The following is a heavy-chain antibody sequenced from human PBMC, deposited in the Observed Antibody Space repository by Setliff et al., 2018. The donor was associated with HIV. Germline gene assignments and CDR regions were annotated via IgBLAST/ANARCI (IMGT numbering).Heavy chain of an antibody. CDR2: IYYSGST. Sequence: SETLSLTCTVSGGSISSYYWSWIRQPPGKGLEWIGYIYYSGSTNYNPSLKSRVAISVDTSKNQFSLRLDSVTAADTAVYYCARGVGVQGTWGQGILVTVSS. CDR3: ARGVGVQGT. CDR1: GGSISSYY. V-gene: IGHV4-59*12. D-gene: IGHD1-26*01. J-gene: IGHJ5*02.